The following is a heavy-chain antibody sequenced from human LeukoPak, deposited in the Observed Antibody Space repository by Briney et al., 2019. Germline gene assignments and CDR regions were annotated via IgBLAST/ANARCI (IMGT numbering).Heavy chain of an antibody. V-gene: IGHV4-59*01. CDR3: ARLIGVVVAATLNWYFDL. D-gene: IGHD2-15*01. Sequence: PSETLSLTRTVSGGSISSYYWSWIRQPPGKGLEWIGYIYYSGSTNYNPSLKGRVTISVDTSKNQFSLKLSSVTAADTAVYYCARLIGVVVAATLNWYFDLWGRGTLVTVSS. CDR1: GGSISSYY. CDR2: IYYSGST. J-gene: IGHJ2*01.